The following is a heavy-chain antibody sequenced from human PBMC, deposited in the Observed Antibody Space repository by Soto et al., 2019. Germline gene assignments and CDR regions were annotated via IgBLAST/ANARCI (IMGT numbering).Heavy chain of an antibody. D-gene: IGHD3-3*01. J-gene: IGHJ5*02. CDR2: ISGSSSNM. Sequence: PGGSLRLSCADSGFTFSTYSMNWVRHTPGKGLEWVSSISGSSSNMYYADSVKGRFTISRDNAKNSLYLQMNSLRAEDTAVYYCAKDPNYDFWSGYSGSGWFDPWGQGTLVTVSS. V-gene: IGHV3-21*01. CDR1: GFTFSTYS. CDR3: AKDPNYDFWSGYSGSGWFDP.